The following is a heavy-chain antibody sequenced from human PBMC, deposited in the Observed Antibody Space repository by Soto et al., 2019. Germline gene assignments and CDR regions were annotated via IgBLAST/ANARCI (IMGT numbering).Heavy chain of an antibody. CDR1: GYTFTNYH. CDR2: IIPNGRGT. CDR3: ATEANSRELLIRPHIDT. J-gene: IGHJ5*02. V-gene: IGHV1-46*01. Sequence: ASVKASCKASGYTFTNYHIHGVRQAPGQVFERMGMIIPNGRGTSYAQKFQGRVTMTRDTSTITVHMELSSLTSEDTAVYYCATEANSRELLIRPHIDTSGRGTLLADSS. D-gene: IGHD3-10*01.